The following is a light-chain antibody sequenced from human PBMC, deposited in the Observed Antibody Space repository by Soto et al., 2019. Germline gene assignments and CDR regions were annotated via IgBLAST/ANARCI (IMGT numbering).Light chain of an antibody. V-gene: IGKV1-6*01. CDR1: QAIRND. CDR3: LQDYNYPYT. CDR2: AVS. J-gene: IGKJ2*01. Sequence: AIQMTQSPSSLSASVGDRVTITCRARQAIRNDLGWYQQKPGKAPKLLIYAVSFLQSGVPSRFSGSGSGTDFTLTISSLQPEDFATYYCLQDYNYPYTFGQGTKLEIK.